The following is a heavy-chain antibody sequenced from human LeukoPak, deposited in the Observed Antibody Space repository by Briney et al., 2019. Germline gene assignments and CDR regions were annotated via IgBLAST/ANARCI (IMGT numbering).Heavy chain of an antibody. Sequence: SETLSLTCTVSGGSISSGDYYWSWIRQPPGKGLEWIGYIYYSGSTYYNPSLKSRVTISVDTSKNQFSLKLSSVTAADTAVYYCARDRSNGIGIFDWGQGTVVTVSS. D-gene: IGHD2-8*01. J-gene: IGHJ4*02. CDR2: IYYSGST. V-gene: IGHV4-30-4*02. CDR3: ARDRSNGIGIFD. CDR1: GGSISSGDYY.